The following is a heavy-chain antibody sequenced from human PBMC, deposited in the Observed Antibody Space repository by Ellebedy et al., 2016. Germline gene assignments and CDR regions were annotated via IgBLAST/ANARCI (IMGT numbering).Heavy chain of an antibody. D-gene: IGHD4-17*01. CDR3: ARDREPTYGDSTAGYYYYGMDD. CDR2: ISTSSSTI. Sequence: GESLKISCAASGLTFSSQSMNWVRQAPGKGLEWVSYISTSSSTIYYADSVKGRFTISRDNAKNSLYLQMNSLRAEDTAVYYCARDREPTYGDSTAGYYYYGMDDWGQGTTVTVSS. CDR1: GLTFSSQS. V-gene: IGHV3-48*04. J-gene: IGHJ6*02.